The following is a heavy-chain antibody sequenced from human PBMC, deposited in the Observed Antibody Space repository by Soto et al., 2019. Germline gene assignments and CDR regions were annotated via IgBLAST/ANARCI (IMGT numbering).Heavy chain of an antibody. CDR3: AREGMSRPRWVFDY. V-gene: IGHV3-64*01. D-gene: IGHD6-13*01. CDR1: GFTFGSYS. J-gene: IGHJ4*02. Sequence: EVQLVESGGGLVQPGGSLRLSCAASGFTFGSYSMHWVRQAPGKGLEYVSAISTNGDSTFYANSVKGRFTISRDNSKNTLYLQMGSLRADDMGVYYCAREGMSRPRWVFDYWGQGTLVTASS. CDR2: ISTNGDST.